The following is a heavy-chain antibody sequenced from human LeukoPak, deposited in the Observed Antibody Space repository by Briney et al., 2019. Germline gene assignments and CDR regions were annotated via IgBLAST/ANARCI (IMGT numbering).Heavy chain of an antibody. CDR2: IIPILGIA. D-gene: IGHD1-26*01. CDR3: ARVPVAASRFDY. CDR1: GGTFSSYA. J-gene: IGHJ4*02. Sequence: KVSCKASGGTFSSYAISWVRQAPGQGLEWMGRIIPILGIANYAQKFQGRVTITADKSTSTAYMELSSLRSEDTAVYYCARVPVAASRFDYWGQATLVTVSS. V-gene: IGHV1-69*04.